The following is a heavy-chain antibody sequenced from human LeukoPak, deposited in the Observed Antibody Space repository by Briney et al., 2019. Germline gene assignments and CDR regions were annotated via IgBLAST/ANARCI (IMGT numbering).Heavy chain of an antibody. CDR3: ARQSATYYDFWSGSFDI. Sequence: SETLSLTCTVSGGSISSSSYYWGWIRQPPGKGLEWIGSIYYSGTTYYNPSLKSRVTISVDTSKNQFSLKLTSVTAADTAVYYCARQSATYYDFWSGSFDIWGQGTMVTVSS. D-gene: IGHD3-3*01. CDR2: IYYSGTT. V-gene: IGHV4-39*01. CDR1: GGSISSSSYY. J-gene: IGHJ3*02.